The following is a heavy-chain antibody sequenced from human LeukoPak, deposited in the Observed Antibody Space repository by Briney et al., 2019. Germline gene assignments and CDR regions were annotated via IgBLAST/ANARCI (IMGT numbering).Heavy chain of an antibody. CDR3: AREDHYGSVY. D-gene: IGHD3-10*01. Sequence: PSETLSLTCAVYGGSFSGYYWSWIRRPPGKGLEWIGEINHSGSTNYNPSLKSRVTISVDTSKNQFSLKLSSVTAADTAVYYCAREDHYGSVYWGQGTLVTVSS. J-gene: IGHJ4*02. CDR2: INHSGST. V-gene: IGHV4-34*01. CDR1: GGSFSGYY.